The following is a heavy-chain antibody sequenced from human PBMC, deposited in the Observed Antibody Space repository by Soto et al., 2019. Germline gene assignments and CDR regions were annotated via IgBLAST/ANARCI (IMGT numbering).Heavy chain of an antibody. CDR2: IIGSGVST. J-gene: IGHJ6*04. D-gene: IGHD2-15*01. CDR3: AKAGFCSGGSCSPRPRYYVMDV. Sequence: GVSLIHSYAASECNFISYAMSWVRQAPGKGLEWVSAIIGSGVSTYYVYSVNCRFTISRDNSKNTLYLQMNGLRAEDTAVYYGAKAGFCSGGSCSPRPRYYVMDVWGKGTTVPV. CDR1: ECNFISYA. V-gene: IGHV3-23*01.